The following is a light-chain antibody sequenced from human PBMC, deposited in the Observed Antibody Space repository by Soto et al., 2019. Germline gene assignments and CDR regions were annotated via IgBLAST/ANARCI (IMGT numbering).Light chain of an antibody. CDR1: SGHSSYG. V-gene: IGLV4-69*01. Sequence: QSVLTQSPSASASLGASVKLTCTLSSGHSSYGIAWHQQQPEKGPRFLMKLNSDGSHSKGDGIPDRFSGSSSGAERYLTIPSLQFEDEADYYCQTWGTGIEVFGGGTKLTVL. J-gene: IGLJ3*02. CDR3: QTWGTGIEV. CDR2: LNSDGSH.